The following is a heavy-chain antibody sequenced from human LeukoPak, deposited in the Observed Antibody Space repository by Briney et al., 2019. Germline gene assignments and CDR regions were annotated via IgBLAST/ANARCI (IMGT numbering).Heavy chain of an antibody. CDR1: GFTFSSYA. D-gene: IGHD4-17*01. Sequence: PGGSLRLSCAASGFTFSSYAMSWVRQAPGKGLEWVSAISGSGGSTYYADSVKGRFTISRDNSKNTLYLQMNSLRAEDTAVYYCARYRGDYNAFDIWGQGTMVTVSS. V-gene: IGHV3-23*01. CDR2: ISGSGGST. CDR3: ARYRGDYNAFDI. J-gene: IGHJ3*02.